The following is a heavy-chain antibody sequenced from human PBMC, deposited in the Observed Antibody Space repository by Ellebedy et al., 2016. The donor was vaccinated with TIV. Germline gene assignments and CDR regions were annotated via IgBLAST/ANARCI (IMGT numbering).Heavy chain of an antibody. CDR1: GYTFTSYG. D-gene: IGHD3-3*01. CDR3: ARDEDFWSGHFDY. V-gene: IGHV1-18*01. J-gene: IGHJ4*02. Sequence: AASVKVSCKASGYTFTSYGINWVRQATGQGLEWMGWISGYTGNTNYAQKLQGRVTMTRDTSTSTAYMELRSLRSDDTAVYYCARDEDFWSGHFDYWGQGTLVTVSS. CDR2: ISGYTGNT.